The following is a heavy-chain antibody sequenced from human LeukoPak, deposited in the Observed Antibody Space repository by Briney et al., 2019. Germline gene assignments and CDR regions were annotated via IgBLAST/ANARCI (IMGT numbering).Heavy chain of an antibody. Sequence: PSQTLSLTCTVSGGSISSGSYYWSWIRQPAGKGLEWIGRIYTSGSTNYNPSLKSRVTISVDTSKNQFSLKLSSVTAADTAVYYCAASDPKIAVAGPGYWYFDLWGRGTLVTVSS. CDR2: IYTSGST. V-gene: IGHV4-61*02. J-gene: IGHJ2*01. CDR1: GGSISSGSYY. CDR3: AASDPKIAVAGPGYWYFDL. D-gene: IGHD6-19*01.